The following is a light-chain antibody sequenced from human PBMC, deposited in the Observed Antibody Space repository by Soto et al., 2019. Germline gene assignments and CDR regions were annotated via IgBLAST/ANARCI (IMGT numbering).Light chain of an antibody. V-gene: IGKV1-5*01. CDR3: QHYNSYSEA. Sequence: DIQMTQSPATLSASVGDRVTITCRASQSINRWLAWYQQKPGKAPKVLIWDATTLHRGVPSRFSGSGSGTEFTLTISSLQPDDFATYYCQHYNSYSEAFGQGTKVDIK. CDR1: QSINRW. CDR2: DAT. J-gene: IGKJ1*01.